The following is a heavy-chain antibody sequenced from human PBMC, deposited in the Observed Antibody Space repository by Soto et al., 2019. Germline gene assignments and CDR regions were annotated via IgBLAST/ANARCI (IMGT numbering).Heavy chain of an antibody. V-gene: IGHV1-69*13. D-gene: IGHD5-12*01. J-gene: IGHJ4*02. CDR3: ARGRDGYNLAVYLDY. CDR1: GGTFSSYA. Sequence: SVKVSCKASGGTFSSYAISWVRQAPGQGLEWMGGIIPIFGTANYAQKFQGRVTITADESTSTAYMELSSLRSEDTAVYYCARGRDGYNLAVYLDYWGQGTLVTVSS. CDR2: IIPIFGTA.